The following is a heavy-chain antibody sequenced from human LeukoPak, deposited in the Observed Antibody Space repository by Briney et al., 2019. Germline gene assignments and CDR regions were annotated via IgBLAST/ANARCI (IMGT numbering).Heavy chain of an antibody. CDR1: GYTSTTYY. D-gene: IGHD3-10*01. J-gene: IGHJ4*02. V-gene: IGHV1-46*03. CDR2: INPSGGST. Sequence: GASVKVSCKAPGYTSTTYYIHWVRQAPGQGLEWMGIINPSGGSTSYAQNFQGRVTMTRDTSTSTVYMELSSLRSEDTAVYYCARWGVGYYFDNWGQGTLVIVSS. CDR3: ARWGVGYYFDN.